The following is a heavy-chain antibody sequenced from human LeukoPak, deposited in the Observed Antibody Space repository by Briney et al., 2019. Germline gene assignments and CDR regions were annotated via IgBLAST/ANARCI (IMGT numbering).Heavy chain of an antibody. CDR2: INHSEST. CDR3: ARGYDYVWGSYRSPRAFDI. D-gene: IGHD3-16*02. Sequence: SETLSLTCAVYGGSFSGYYWSWIRQPPGKGLEWIGEINHSESTSYNPSLKSRITISVDTSKNQFSLKLNSVTAADTAVYYCARGYDYVWGSYRSPRAFDIWGQGTMVTVSS. CDR1: GGSFSGYY. V-gene: IGHV4-34*01. J-gene: IGHJ3*02.